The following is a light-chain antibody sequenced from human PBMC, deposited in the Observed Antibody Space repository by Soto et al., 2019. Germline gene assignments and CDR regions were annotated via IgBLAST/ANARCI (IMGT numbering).Light chain of an antibody. CDR1: QSISTW. CDR2: KAS. J-gene: IGKJ1*01. V-gene: IGKV1-5*03. CDR3: QQYLNRWT. Sequence: DIQMTQSPSTLSASVGDRVNITCRASQSISTWLAWYQQKPGKAPKLLIYKASSLEGGVPSRFSGSGSGTEFTLTISSLQPDDFATYYCQQYLNRWTFGQGTKVEIK.